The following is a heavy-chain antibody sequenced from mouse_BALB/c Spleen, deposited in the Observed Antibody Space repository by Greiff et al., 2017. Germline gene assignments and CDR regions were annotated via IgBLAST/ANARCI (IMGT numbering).Heavy chain of an antibody. J-gene: IGHJ2*01. CDR2: INPSNGRT. Sequence: VQLQQPGAELVKPGASVKLSCKASGYTFTSYWMHWVKQRPGQGLEWIGEINPSNGRTNYNEKFKSKATLTVDKSSSTAYMQLSSLTSEDSAVYYCARSLITTVVARNYFDYWGQGTTLTVSS. CDR1: GYTFTSYW. CDR3: ARSLITTVVARNYFDY. D-gene: IGHD1-1*01. V-gene: IGHV1S81*02.